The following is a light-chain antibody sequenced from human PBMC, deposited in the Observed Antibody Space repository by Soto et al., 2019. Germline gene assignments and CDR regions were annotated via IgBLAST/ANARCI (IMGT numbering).Light chain of an antibody. CDR1: QDISNY. J-gene: IGKJ3*01. V-gene: IGKV1-33*01. CDR2: DAS. CDR3: QPYDNLPIFT. Sequence: DIQMTQSPSSLSASVGDRVTITCHASQDISNYLNWYQQKPGKAPKLLIYDASNLETWVLSRFSGSGSVTDFISTISSLQPEDIARYYGQPYDNLPIFTFGPRTKVDIK.